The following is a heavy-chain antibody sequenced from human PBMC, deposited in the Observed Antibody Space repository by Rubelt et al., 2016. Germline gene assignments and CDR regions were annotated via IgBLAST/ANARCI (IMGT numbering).Heavy chain of an antibody. D-gene: IGHD2/OR15-2a*01. CDR1: GLNFKNAW. V-gene: IGHV3-15*01. J-gene: IGHJ5*02. CDR2: IKRKIVGETI. Sequence: GGGLAKPGGSLSLSCAASGLNFKNAWMYWVRQAPGKGLECLGRIKRKIVGETIDYAAPVKDRFTISRDDSKNTLFLQMNSLKTDDTALYYCTTDRFYMKGFDPWGQGTLVTVSS. CDR3: TTDRFYMKGFDP.